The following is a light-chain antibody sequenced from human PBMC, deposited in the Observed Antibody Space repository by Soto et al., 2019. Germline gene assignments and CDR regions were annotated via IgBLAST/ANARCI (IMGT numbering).Light chain of an antibody. CDR2: EAS. CDR3: QQYHDLVFT. J-gene: IGKJ5*01. Sequence: GDRVTISCRASQSISDYLNWYQQKSGKAPTLLIHEASNLEAGVPSRFSGSRSGTEFILTISNLQPEDVATYYCQQYHDLVFTFGQGTRLEIK. CDR1: QSISDY. V-gene: IGKV1-33*01.